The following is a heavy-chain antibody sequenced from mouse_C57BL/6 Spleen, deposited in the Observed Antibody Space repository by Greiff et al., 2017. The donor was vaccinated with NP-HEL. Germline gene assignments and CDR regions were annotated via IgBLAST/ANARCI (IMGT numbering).Heavy chain of an antibody. CDR2: INPYNGGT. CDR3: FPSYYYGSSLFAY. J-gene: IGHJ3*01. D-gene: IGHD1-1*01. V-gene: IGHV1-19*01. Sequence: DVKLQESGPVLVKPGASVKMSCKASGYTFTDYYMNWVKQSHGKSLEWIGVINPYNGGTSYNQKFKGKATLTVDKSSSTAYMELNSLTSEDSAVYYCFPSYYYGSSLFAYWGQGTLVTVSA. CDR1: GYTFTDYY.